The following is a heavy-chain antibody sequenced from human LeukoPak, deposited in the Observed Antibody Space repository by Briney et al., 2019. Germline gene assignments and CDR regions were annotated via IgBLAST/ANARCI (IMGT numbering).Heavy chain of an antibody. V-gene: IGHV4-59*01. Sequence: PSETLSLTCTVSGGSISSYYWSWIRQPPGKGLEWIGYIYYSGSTNYNPSLKSRVTISVDTSKNQFSLKLSSVTAADTAVYYCARSAVFDWLSRYWYFDLWGRGTLVTVSS. CDR1: GGSISSYY. CDR3: ARSAVFDWLSRYWYFDL. CDR2: IYYSGST. J-gene: IGHJ2*01. D-gene: IGHD3-9*01.